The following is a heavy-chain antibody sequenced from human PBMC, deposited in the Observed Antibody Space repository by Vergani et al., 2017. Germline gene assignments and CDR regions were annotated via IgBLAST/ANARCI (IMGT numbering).Heavy chain of an antibody. J-gene: IGHJ5*02. CDR1: GYSISSGYY. V-gene: IGHV4-38-2*02. D-gene: IGHD1-26*01. Sequence: QVQLQESGPGLVKPSETLSLTCAVSGYSISSGYYWGWIRQPPGKGLEWIGSIYHSGSTYYNPSLKSRVTISVDTSKNQFSLKLSSVTAADTAVYYCARXLSFKDSGSYPEYWFDPWGQGTLVTVSS. CDR2: IYHSGST. CDR3: ARXLSFKDSGSYPEYWFDP.